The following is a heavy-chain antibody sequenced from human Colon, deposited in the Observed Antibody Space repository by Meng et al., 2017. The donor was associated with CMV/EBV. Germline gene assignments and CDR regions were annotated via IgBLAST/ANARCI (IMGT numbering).Heavy chain of an antibody. CDR3: ARDLTNKWFYY. D-gene: IGHD1-26*01. V-gene: IGHV4-39*07. Sequence: QPQQAVPGLLKPSALLSPPSTAPGDRIRSGIHSWDWFRQRPGKRLEWIGSMYFSGIADYNPSLKSRVTISLHATQKQFSLRLTSVTAADSAVYFCARDLTNKWFYYWGQGTLVTVSS. CDR1: GDRIRSGIHS. J-gene: IGHJ4*02. CDR2: MYFSGIA.